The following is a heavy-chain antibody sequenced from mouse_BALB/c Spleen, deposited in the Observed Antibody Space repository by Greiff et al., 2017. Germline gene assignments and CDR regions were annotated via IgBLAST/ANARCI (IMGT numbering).Heavy chain of an antibody. CDR3: ARLYGGAMDY. D-gene: IGHD1-1*02. CDR1: GYSITSDYA. CDR2: ISYSGST. V-gene: IGHV3-2*02. Sequence: EVKLLESGPGLVKPSQSLSLTCTVTGYSITSDYAWNWIRQFPGNKLEWMGYISYSGSTSYNPSLKSRISITRDTSKNQFFLQLNSVTTEDTATYYCARLYGGAMDYWGQGTSVTVSS. J-gene: IGHJ4*01.